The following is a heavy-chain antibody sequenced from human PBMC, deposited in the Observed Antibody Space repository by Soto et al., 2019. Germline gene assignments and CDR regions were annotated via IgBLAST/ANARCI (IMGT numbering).Heavy chain of an antibody. CDR2: IIPILGIA. V-gene: IGHV1-69*02. J-gene: IGHJ6*02. CDR1: GGTFSSYT. CDR3: ASLMSSGYYYGMDV. D-gene: IGHD3-10*01. Sequence: QVQLVQSGAEVKKPGSSVKVSCKASGGTFSSYTISWVRQAPGQGLEWMGRIIPILGIANYAQKFQGRVTFTADKSTSTAYMELSSLRSEDTAVYYCASLMSSGYYYGMDVWGQGTTVTVSS.